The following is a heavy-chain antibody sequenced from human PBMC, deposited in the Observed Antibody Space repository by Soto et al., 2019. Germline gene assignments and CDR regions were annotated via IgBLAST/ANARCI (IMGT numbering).Heavy chain of an antibody. Sequence: QVQLQESGPGLVKPSETLSLTCTVSGGSISSYYWSWIRQPPGKGLEWIGYIYYSGSTNYNPSLKSRVTISVDTSKNQFSLKLSSVTAADTAVYYCESGPNWFDPWGQGTLVTVSS. CDR3: ESGPNWFDP. CDR1: GGSISSYY. V-gene: IGHV4-59*01. J-gene: IGHJ5*02. CDR2: IYYSGST.